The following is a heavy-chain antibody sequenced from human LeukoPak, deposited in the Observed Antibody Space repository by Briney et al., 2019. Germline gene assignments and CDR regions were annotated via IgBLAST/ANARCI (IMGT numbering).Heavy chain of an antibody. CDR1: EFTFSIYA. D-gene: IGHD6-13*01. CDR2: ISGSGGST. V-gene: IGHV3-23*01. CDR3: SSARIAAAGKLGFDI. Sequence: GGSLRLSCAASEFTFSIYAMTWVRQAPGKGLEWVSTISGSGGSTYYTHSVKGRFTISRDNSKNTLYLQMNSLRAEDTAVYYCSSARIAAAGKLGFDIWGQGTMVTVSS. J-gene: IGHJ3*02.